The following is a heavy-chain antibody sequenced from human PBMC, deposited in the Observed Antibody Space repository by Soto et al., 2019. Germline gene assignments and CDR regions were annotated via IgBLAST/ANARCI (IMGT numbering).Heavy chain of an antibody. CDR1: NGSVSSGTYS. V-gene: IGHV4-30-2*01. J-gene: IGHJ6*02. CDR2: IYYSGTT. Sequence: LSLTCTVSNGSVSSGTYSWSWVRQPPGKGLEWIGYIYYSGTTYYTPSLKSRLTMSMDRANDHFSLNLTSVTAADTAVYFCDRGHYYYGMDVWGQGIPVTVSS. CDR3: DRGHYYYGMDV.